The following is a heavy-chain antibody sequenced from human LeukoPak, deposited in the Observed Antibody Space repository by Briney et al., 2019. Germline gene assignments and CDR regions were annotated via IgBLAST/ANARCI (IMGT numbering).Heavy chain of an antibody. Sequence: PSETLSLTCTVSGGSISSYYWNWIRQPPGKGLEWIGYIYYSGSTNYNPSLKSRVTISVDTSKNQFSLKLSSVTAADTAVYYCARGGSYYPIDYWGQGTLVTVSS. CDR3: ARGGSYYPIDY. CDR2: IYYSGST. CDR1: GGSISSYY. D-gene: IGHD1-26*01. V-gene: IGHV4-59*01. J-gene: IGHJ4*02.